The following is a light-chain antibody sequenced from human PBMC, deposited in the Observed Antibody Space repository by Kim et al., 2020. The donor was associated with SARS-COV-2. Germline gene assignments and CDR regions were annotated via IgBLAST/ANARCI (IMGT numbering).Light chain of an antibody. CDR3: SSYTNSGTLAV. J-gene: IGLJ3*02. Sequence: SLPISCTGTSSDVGGYNYVSWYQQHPGKAPKLMIYDVRNRPSGVSNRFSASKSGNTASLTISGLQAEDEADYYCSSYTNSGTLAVFGGGTQLTVL. V-gene: IGLV2-14*03. CDR2: DVR. CDR1: SSDVGGYNY.